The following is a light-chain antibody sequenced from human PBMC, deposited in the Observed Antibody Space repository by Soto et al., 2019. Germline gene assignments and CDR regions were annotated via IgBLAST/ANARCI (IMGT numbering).Light chain of an antibody. J-gene: IGKJ4*01. CDR1: QTIRTY. CDR3: QQTYSTLVS. CDR2: SAS. V-gene: IGKV1-39*01. Sequence: DIQMTQSPPSLSSSVGDRVTITCRASQTIRTYLHWYQQKPGKAPNLLIYSASNLQSGVPSRFSGSGPGTDFTLTISSLQPEDSGTYYCQQTYSTLVSFGGGTKVGIK.